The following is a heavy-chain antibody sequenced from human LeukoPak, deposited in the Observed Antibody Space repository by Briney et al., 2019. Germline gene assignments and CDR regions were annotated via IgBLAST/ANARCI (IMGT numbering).Heavy chain of an antibody. J-gene: IGHJ4*02. CDR2: ISASGGGT. CDR3: VQDLAWGAFDH. CDR1: GFTFSDNY. Sequence: GGSLRLSCAASGFTFSDNYMTWVRQAPGKGLEWVSGISASGGGTYYADSVKGRFTISRDDSKNTLSLQMNSLRVEDTAVYYCVQDLAWGAFDHWGQGTLVTVSS. D-gene: IGHD7-27*01. V-gene: IGHV3-23*01.